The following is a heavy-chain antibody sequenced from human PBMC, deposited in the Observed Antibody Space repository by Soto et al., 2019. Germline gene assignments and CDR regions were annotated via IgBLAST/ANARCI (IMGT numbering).Heavy chain of an antibody. V-gene: IGHV3-33*01. Sequence: QVQLVESGGGVVQPGRSLRLSCAASGFTFSNHGMHWVRQAPGKGLEWVARIYYDGSSEFYADSVKGRFTISRDSSKNTLYLKMNSMRAEDTAVYYWARGRGSGSSYQLDYWGQGTLVTVSP. CDR3: ARGRGSGSSYQLDY. CDR1: GFTFSNHG. J-gene: IGHJ4*02. CDR2: IYYDGSSE. D-gene: IGHD1-26*01.